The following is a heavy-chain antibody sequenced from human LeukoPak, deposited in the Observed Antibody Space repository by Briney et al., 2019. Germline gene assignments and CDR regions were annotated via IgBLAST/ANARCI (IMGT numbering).Heavy chain of an antibody. Sequence: SETLSLTCTVSGGSISSYYWSWIRQPPGKGLEWIGYVYYSGSTNYNPSLKSRVTISVDTSKNQFSLKLSSVTAADAAVYYCARDGLRSGYSYGYFDYWGQGTLVTGSS. CDR1: GGSISSYY. CDR3: ARDGLRSGYSYGYFDY. D-gene: IGHD5-18*01. CDR2: VYYSGST. V-gene: IGHV4-59*12. J-gene: IGHJ4*02.